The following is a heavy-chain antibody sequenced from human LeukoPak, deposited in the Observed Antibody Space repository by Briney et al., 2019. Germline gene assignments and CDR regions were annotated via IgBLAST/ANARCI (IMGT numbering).Heavy chain of an antibody. Sequence: PGGSLRLSCAASGFTFRTYTMNWVRQAPGRGLEWVSGISGTGGSTYYADSVKGRFTISRDNSKNTLYLQMNSLRAEDTAVYYCATARTLRVTTSFDYWGQGALVTVSS. CDR2: ISGTGGST. CDR1: GFTFRTYT. J-gene: IGHJ4*02. D-gene: IGHD4-17*01. CDR3: ATARTLRVTTSFDY. V-gene: IGHV3-23*01.